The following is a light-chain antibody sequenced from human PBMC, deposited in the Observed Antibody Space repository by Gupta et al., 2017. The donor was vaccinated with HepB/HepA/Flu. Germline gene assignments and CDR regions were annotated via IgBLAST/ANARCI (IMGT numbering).Light chain of an antibody. Sequence: DIQMAQSPSTLSASIGDRVTITCRASQSISRWLAWNQQKPGRAPKLLIYQASNLESGVPPRFSGSGSGTDFTLTITGLQPDDFATYYCQHEDCFANSFGQGTKFEIK. CDR2: QAS. V-gene: IGKV1-5*03. CDR1: QSISRW. CDR3: QHEDCFANS. J-gene: IGKJ2*03.